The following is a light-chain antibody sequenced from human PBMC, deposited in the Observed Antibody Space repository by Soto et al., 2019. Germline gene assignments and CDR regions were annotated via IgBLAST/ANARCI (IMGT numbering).Light chain of an antibody. CDR2: DDT. CDR3: QAWDNSVV. V-gene: IGLV3-1*01. Sequence: SYELTQPPSVSVSPGQTATMTWSGDKLGSKYVCWYQQKPGQSPVLVVYDDTKRPSGIPERFSGSNSGNTATLTISGTQAMDEADYYCQAWDNSVVFGGGTKLTVL. J-gene: IGLJ2*01. CDR1: KLGSKY.